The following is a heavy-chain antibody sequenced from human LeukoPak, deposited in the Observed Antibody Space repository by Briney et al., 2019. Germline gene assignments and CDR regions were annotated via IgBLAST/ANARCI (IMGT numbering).Heavy chain of an antibody. V-gene: IGHV3-66*02. J-gene: IGHJ4*02. CDR1: GFTVSSNY. D-gene: IGHD3-22*01. CDR3: ARSPDDSSGYYDYYFDY. CDR2: IYSGGST. Sequence: GGSLRLSCAASGFTVSSNYMSWVRQAPGKGLEWVSVIYSGGSTYYADSVKGRFTISRDNSKNTLYLQMNSLRAEDTAVYYCARSPDDSSGYYDYYFDYWGQGTLVTVSS.